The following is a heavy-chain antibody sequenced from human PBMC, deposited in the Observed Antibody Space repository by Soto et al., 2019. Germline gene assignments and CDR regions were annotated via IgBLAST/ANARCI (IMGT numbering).Heavy chain of an antibody. V-gene: IGHV2-5*02. Sequence: QITLKESGPTLVKPTQTLTLTCAFSWFSLSTSGVGVGWIRQRPGKALEWLALRYWDGDISYSPSLRSRLTLTKDTSKNPVGLTMTNMDPDDTAAYFCAHGSGWLFDYWGQGTLVTVSS. CDR1: WFSLSTSGVG. J-gene: IGHJ4*02. D-gene: IGHD6-19*01. CDR3: AHGSGWLFDY. CDR2: RYWDGDI.